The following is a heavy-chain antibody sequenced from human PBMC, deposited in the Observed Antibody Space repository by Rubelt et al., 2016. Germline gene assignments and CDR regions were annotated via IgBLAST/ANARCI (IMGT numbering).Heavy chain of an antibody. CDR3: ARPGVGSGTYLHAFDI. CDR1: GGSISSSSYY. Sequence: QLQLQESGPGLVKPSETLSLTCTVSGGSISSSSYYWGWIRQPPGKGLEWIGSIYYSGSTYYNPSLKSRVTMSVDTSKNQFSLGLTSVTAADTAVYYCARPGVGSGTYLHAFDIWGQGTMVTVSS. J-gene: IGHJ3*02. V-gene: IGHV4-39*01. D-gene: IGHD1-26*01. CDR2: IYYSGST.